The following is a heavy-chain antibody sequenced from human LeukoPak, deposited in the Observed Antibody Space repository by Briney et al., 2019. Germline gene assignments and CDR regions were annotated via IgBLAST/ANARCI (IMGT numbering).Heavy chain of an antibody. CDR3: ARDPESSAFDL. J-gene: IGHJ4*02. CDR2: IKQDGSVK. V-gene: IGHV3-7*01. CDR1: GFTFSTYW. Sequence: GGSLRLSCAASGFTFSTYWISWVRQTPEKWLEFVANIKQDGSVKDYMDSLKGRSTISRDNARESLYLEINSLRADDTAVYYCARDPESSAFDLWGQGALVTVSS. D-gene: IGHD5/OR15-5a*01.